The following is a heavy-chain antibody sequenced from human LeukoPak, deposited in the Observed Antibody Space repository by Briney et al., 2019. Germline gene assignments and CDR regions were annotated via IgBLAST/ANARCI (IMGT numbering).Heavy chain of an antibody. CDR1: GFTFDDYA. J-gene: IGHJ1*01. CDR2: ISGDGGST. D-gene: IGHD3-22*01. CDR3: AKDWQYYYDSSGYLQH. V-gene: IGHV3-43*02. Sequence: GGSLRLSCAASGFTFDDYALHWVGQAPGKGLEWVSLISGDGGSTYYADSVKGRFTISRDNSKNSLYLQMNSLRTEDTALYYCAKDWQYYYDSSGYLQHWGQGTLVTVSS.